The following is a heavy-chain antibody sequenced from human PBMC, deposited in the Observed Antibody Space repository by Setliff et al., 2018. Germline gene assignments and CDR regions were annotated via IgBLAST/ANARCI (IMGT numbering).Heavy chain of an antibody. CDR3: AKGGYSGSHYFDY. CDR2: ISGRGDST. J-gene: IGHJ4*02. V-gene: IGHV3-23*01. D-gene: IGHD1-26*01. Sequence: PGGSLRLSCAASGFTFSSYAMTWVRQAPGKGLERVSAISGRGDSTFYEDAVKGRFTISRDNSKNTLHLQMNSLRAEDTAIYYCAKGGYSGSHYFDYWGQGTLVTVSS. CDR1: GFTFSSYA.